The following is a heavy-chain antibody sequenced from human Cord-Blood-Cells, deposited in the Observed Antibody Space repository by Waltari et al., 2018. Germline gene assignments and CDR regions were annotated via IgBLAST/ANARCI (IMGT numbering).Heavy chain of an antibody. D-gene: IGHD1-26*01. J-gene: IGHJ3*02. CDR2: INHSGST. CDR3: ARDWGGGSYLGGSNRAFDI. Sequence: QVQLQQWGAGLLKPSETLSLTCAVYGGSFSGYYWSRIRQLPGKRLEWIGEINHSGSTNYNPSLKSRVTISVDTSKNQFSLKLSSVTAADTAVYYCARDWGGGSYLGGSNRAFDIWGQGTMVTVSS. CDR1: GGSFSGYY. V-gene: IGHV4-34*01.